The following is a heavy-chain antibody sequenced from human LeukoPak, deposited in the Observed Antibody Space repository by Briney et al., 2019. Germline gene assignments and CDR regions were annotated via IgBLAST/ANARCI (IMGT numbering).Heavy chain of an antibody. CDR2: IIPIFGTA. CDR3: ASHTVAGTGNYFDY. V-gene: IGHV1-69*13. Sequence: SVKVSCKASGGTFISYAISWVRQAPGQGLEWMGGIIPIFGTANYAQKFQGRVTITADESTSTAYMELSSLRSEDTAVYYCASHTVAGTGNYFDYWGQGTLVTVSS. D-gene: IGHD6-19*01. CDR1: GGTFISYA. J-gene: IGHJ4*02.